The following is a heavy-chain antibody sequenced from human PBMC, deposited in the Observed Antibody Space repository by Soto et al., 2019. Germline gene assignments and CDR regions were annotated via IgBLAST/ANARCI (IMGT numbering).Heavy chain of an antibody. V-gene: IGHV1-3*01. Sequence: ASVKVSCKASGYTFTSYAMHWVRQAPGQRLEWMGWINAGNGNTKYSQKFQGRVTITRDTSASTAYMELSSLRSEDTAVYYCARDSTGYSSSRLYYYYYYMDVWGKGTKVTVS. CDR1: GYTFTSYA. CDR3: ARDSTGYSSSRLYYYYYYMDV. J-gene: IGHJ6*03. CDR2: INAGNGNT. D-gene: IGHD6-13*01.